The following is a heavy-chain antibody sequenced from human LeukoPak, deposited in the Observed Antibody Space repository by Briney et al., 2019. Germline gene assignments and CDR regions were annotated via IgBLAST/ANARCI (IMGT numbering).Heavy chain of an antibody. V-gene: IGHV3-48*04. D-gene: IGHD3-22*01. J-gene: IGHJ4*02. CDR1: GFTFSSYS. CDR2: ISSSGSTI. Sequence: GGSLRLSCAASGFTFSSYSMNWVRQALGKGLEWVSYISSSGSTIYYADSVKGRFTISRDNAKNSLYLQMNSLRAEDTAVYYCARDMGYYDSSGPLDWGQGTLVTVSS. CDR3: ARDMGYYDSSGPLD.